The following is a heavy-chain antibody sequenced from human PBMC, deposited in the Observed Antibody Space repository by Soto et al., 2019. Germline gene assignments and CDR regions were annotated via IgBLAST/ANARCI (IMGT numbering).Heavy chain of an antibody. CDR1: GGSISSGGYY. V-gene: IGHV4-31*03. CDR2: IYYTGAT. J-gene: IGHJ4*02. CDR3: ARDLRLDS. D-gene: IGHD2-21*02. Sequence: QVQLQESGPGLVKPSQTLSLTCTVSGGSISSGGYYWNWIRQHPGKGLEWIGYIYYTGATYYNPSLKSRVTISIYRSNNQFSLMLSSVTAADTAVYYCARDLRLDSWGPGTLVTVSS.